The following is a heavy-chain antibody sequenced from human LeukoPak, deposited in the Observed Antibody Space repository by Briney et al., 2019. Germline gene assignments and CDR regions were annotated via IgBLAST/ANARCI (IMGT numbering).Heavy chain of an antibody. J-gene: IGHJ4*02. CDR3: ARGSSSGWYFDY. Sequence: GGSLRLSCAVSGFTFSDYYMSWIRQAPGKGLEWVSYISSSSTYTNYADSVKGRFTISRDNAKNSLYLQMNSLRAEDTAVYYCARGSSSGWYFDYWGQGTLVTVSS. CDR2: ISSSSTYT. D-gene: IGHD6-19*01. V-gene: IGHV3-11*06. CDR1: GFTFSDYY.